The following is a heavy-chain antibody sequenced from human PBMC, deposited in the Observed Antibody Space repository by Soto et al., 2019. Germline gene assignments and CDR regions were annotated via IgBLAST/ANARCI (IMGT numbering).Heavy chain of an antibody. J-gene: IGHJ2*01. D-gene: IGHD3-16*01. Sequence: QVQLVESGGGVVQPGRSLRLSCAASGFTFSNYAMHWVRQAPGKGLEWVASILYDGSNEKYADSVKGRFTISRDNSTNTLFLQMNSLRVEDTALYYCARAGGGTGYFDLWGRGTLVTVSS. CDR3: ARAGGGTGYFDL. V-gene: IGHV3-30*04. CDR1: GFTFSNYA. CDR2: ILYDGSNE.